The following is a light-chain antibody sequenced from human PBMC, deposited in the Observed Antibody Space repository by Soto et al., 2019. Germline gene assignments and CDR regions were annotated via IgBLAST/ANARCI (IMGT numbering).Light chain of an antibody. J-gene: IGKJ5*01. V-gene: IGKV4-1*01. CDR3: QQYYDTPPIT. Sequence: DIVMTQSPDSLAVSLGERATITCRSSQSLLHPSNKKNYLAWYQQRPGQAPKLLVHWASIRDSGVPDRFSGSGSATDFTLTITSLQAEDVAIYYCQQYYDTPPITFGQGTRLEIK. CDR1: QSLLHPSNKKNY. CDR2: WAS.